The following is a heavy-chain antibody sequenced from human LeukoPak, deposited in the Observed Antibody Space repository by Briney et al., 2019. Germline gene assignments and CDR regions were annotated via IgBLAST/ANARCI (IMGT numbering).Heavy chain of an antibody. CDR1: GFTVSSNY. D-gene: IGHD6-13*01. CDR3: AKVAIGYSSSFWYDY. CDR2: IYSGGST. Sequence: GGSLRLSCAASGFTVSSNYVSWVRQAPGKGLEWVSVIYSGGSTYYADSVKGRFTISRDNSKNTLYLQMNSLRAEDTAVYYCAKVAIGYSSSFWYDYWGQGTLVTVSS. J-gene: IGHJ4*02. V-gene: IGHV3-53*01.